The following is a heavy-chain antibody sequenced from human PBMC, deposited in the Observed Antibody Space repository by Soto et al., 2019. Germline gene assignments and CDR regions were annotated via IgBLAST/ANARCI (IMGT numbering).Heavy chain of an antibody. CDR3: ARGGYSSGWGYNYGMDV. Sequence: SSVKVSCKASGYTFSGYYMHWVRQAPGQGLEWMGWINPNSGGTNYVQKFQGRVTMTRDTSISTVYMELSRLRSDDTAVYYCARGGYSSGWGYNYGMDVWGQGTTVTVSS. CDR1: GYTFSGYY. D-gene: IGHD6-19*01. V-gene: IGHV1-2*02. CDR2: INPNSGGT. J-gene: IGHJ6*02.